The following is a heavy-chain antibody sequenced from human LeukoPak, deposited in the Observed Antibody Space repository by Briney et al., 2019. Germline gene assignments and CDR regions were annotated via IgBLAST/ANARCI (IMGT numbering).Heavy chain of an antibody. Sequence: GESLKISSKGSGYSFTSSWINWVRQMPGKGLEWMGRIDPSDSYTNYSPSFQGHVTISADKSISTAYLQWSSLKASDTAMYYCAREYYDILTGYYLDYWGQGTLVTVSS. J-gene: IGHJ4*02. CDR2: IDPSDSYT. CDR3: AREYYDILTGYYLDY. CDR1: GYSFTSSW. D-gene: IGHD3-9*01. V-gene: IGHV5-10-1*01.